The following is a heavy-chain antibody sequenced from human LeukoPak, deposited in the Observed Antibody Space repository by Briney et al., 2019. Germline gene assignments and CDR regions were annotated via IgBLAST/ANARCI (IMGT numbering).Heavy chain of an antibody. CDR2: IYYSGST. CDR3: ASQFSSYGPFDY. J-gene: IGHJ4*02. D-gene: IGHD5-18*01. CDR1: GGFISSYY. V-gene: IGHV4-59*01. Sequence: SETLTLTCTVSGGFISSYYWSWIRQPPGKGLEWIGYIYYSGSTNYNPSLKSRVTISVDTSKNQFSLKLSSVTAADTAVYYCASQFSSYGPFDYWGQGTLVTVSS.